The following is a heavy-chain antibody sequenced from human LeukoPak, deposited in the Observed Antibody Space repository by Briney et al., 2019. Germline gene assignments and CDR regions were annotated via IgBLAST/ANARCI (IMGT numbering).Heavy chain of an antibody. Sequence: GGSLRLSCAASGFTFSSYSMNWVRQAPGKGLEWVSSISSSSYIYYADSVKGRFTISRDNAKNSLYLQMNSLRAEDTAVYYCASPASVRAVAYMWGQGTLVTVSS. CDR2: ISSSSYI. CDR3: ASPASVRAVAYM. CDR1: GFTFSSYS. J-gene: IGHJ4*02. V-gene: IGHV3-21*01. D-gene: IGHD6-19*01.